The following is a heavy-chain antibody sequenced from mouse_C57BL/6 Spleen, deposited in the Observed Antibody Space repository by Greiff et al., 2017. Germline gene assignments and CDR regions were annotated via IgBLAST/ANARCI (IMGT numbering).Heavy chain of an antibody. CDR3: ARGGYFDV. V-gene: IGHV1-52*01. CDR2: IDPSDSDT. Sequence: VQLQQPGAELVRPGSSVKLSCKASGYTFTSYWMHWVKQRPIQGLEWIANIDPSDSDTHYNQKFKDKATLTVDKSSSTAYMQLSSLTSEDSAVYYCARGGYFDVWGTGTTVTVSS. J-gene: IGHJ1*03. CDR1: GYTFTSYW.